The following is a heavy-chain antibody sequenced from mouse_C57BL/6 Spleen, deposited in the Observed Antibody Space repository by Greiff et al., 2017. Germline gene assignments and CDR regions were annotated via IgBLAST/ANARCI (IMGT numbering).Heavy chain of an antibody. D-gene: IGHD2-5*01. J-gene: IGHJ3*01. CDR1: GYAFSSYW. CDR2: IYPGDGDT. Sequence: QVQLQQSGAELVKPGASVKISCKASGYAFSSYWMNWVKQRPGKGLEWIGQIYPGDGDTNYNGKFKGKATLTADKSSSTAYMQLSSLTSEDSAVYFCARSGYSNYVWFAYWGQGTLVTVSA. CDR3: ARSGYSNYVWFAY. V-gene: IGHV1-80*01.